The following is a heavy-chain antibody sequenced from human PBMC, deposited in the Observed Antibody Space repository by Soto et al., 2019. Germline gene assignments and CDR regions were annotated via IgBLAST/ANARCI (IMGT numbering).Heavy chain of an antibody. Sequence: QVQLLQSGAEVKGPGASVKVSCKASGYTFTRYGISWVRQAPGQGLEWMGWISTNNGNTNYAQKLQGRVTMTTDTATSTAYVELRSRRSDDTAVYYCARQSYLGAGVVGPQDDALDIWGQGTMVTVSS. CDR3: ARQSYLGAGVVGPQDDALDI. V-gene: IGHV1-18*01. J-gene: IGHJ3*02. CDR1: GYTFTRYG. CDR2: ISTNNGNT. D-gene: IGHD1-26*01.